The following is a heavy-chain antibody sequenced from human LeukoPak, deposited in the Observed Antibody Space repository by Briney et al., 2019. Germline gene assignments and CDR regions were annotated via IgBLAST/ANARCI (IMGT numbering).Heavy chain of an antibody. J-gene: IGHJ5*02. V-gene: IGHV3-23*01. CDR3: AKVSFYDFWSGYQDWFDP. Sequence: PGGSLRLSCAASGFTFSSYAMSWVRQAPGKGLEWVSAISGSGGSTYYADSVKGRFTISRDNSKNTLYLQMNSLRAEDTAVYYCAKVSFYDFWSGYQDWFDPWGQGTLVTVSS. D-gene: IGHD3-3*01. CDR1: GFTFSSYA. CDR2: ISGSGGST.